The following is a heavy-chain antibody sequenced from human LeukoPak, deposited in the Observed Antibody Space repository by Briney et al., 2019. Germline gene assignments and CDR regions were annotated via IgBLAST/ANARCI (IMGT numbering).Heavy chain of an antibody. CDR2: VNDSGST. Sequence: SETLSLTCAVYGGSFSGYYWSWIRQPPGKGLEWIGEVNDSGSTNYNPSLKSRVTISVDTSKNQFSLKLSSVTAADTAVYYCAREIELQWFGESDHWGQGTLVTVSS. V-gene: IGHV4-34*01. CDR1: GGSFSGYY. D-gene: IGHD3-10*01. CDR3: AREIELQWFGESDH. J-gene: IGHJ4*02.